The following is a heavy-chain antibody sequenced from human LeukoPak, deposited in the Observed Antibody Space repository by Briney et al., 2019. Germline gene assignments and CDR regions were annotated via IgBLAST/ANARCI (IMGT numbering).Heavy chain of an antibody. V-gene: IGHV4-34*01. CDR2: INHSGST. Sequence: PSETLSLTCAVYGGSFSGYYWSWIRQPPGKGLEWIGEINHSGSTNYNPSLKSRVTISVDTSKNQFSLKLSSVTAADTAVYYCARGREVVGLYYYYYYYMDVWGKGTTVTVSS. J-gene: IGHJ6*03. CDR1: GGSFSGYY. CDR3: ARGREVVGLYYYYYYYMDV. D-gene: IGHD2-15*01.